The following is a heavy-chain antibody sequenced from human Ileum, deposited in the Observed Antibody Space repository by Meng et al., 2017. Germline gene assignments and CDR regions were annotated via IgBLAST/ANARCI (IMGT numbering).Heavy chain of an antibody. CDR3: AGYRSGSSDY. J-gene: IGHJ4*02. Sequence: VRLWWSGGGLVKPGTSLVLSCAASGFTFRMYGMHWVRQAPGKGLEWVAVIWFDGSKTYYADSVKGRFTVSRDNSKNTLYLHMNSLRADDTAVYYCAGYRSGSSDYWGPGTLVTVSS. D-gene: IGHD6-19*01. V-gene: IGHV3-33*01. CDR2: IWFDGSKT. CDR1: GFTFRMYG.